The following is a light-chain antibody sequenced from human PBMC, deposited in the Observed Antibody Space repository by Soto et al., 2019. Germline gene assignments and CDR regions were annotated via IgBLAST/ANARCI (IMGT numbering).Light chain of an antibody. Sequence: DIQMTQSPSSLSASVGDRVTTTCRASQSISSYLNWYQQKPGKAPKLLIYAASSLQSGVPSRFSGSGSGTDFTLTISSLQPEDFATYYCQQSYSTPPTFGLGTKVDIK. V-gene: IGKV1-39*01. CDR1: QSISSY. J-gene: IGKJ1*01. CDR3: QQSYSTPPT. CDR2: AAS.